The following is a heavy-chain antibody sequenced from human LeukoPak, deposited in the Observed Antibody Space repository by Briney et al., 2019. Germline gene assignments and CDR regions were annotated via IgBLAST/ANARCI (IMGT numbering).Heavy chain of an antibody. V-gene: IGHV3-23*01. J-gene: IGHJ6*03. CDR2: ISGSGGST. Sequence: GGSLRLSCAASGFTVSSNYMSWVRQAPGKGLEWVSVISGSGGSTYYADSVRGRFTISRDNSKNTLYLQMNSLRAEDTAVYYCAKDLAVAAYPYYYYMDVWGKGTTVTVSS. CDR1: GFTVSSNY. D-gene: IGHD6-19*01. CDR3: AKDLAVAAYPYYYYMDV.